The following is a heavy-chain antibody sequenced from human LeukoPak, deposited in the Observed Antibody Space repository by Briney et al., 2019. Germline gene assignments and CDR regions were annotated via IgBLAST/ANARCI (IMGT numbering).Heavy chain of an antibody. D-gene: IGHD6-13*01. CDR1: GGSISSSSYY. CDR2: IYNSGST. J-gene: IGHJ5*02. CDR3: ARQAYSSNLGWFDP. V-gene: IGHV4-39*01. Sequence: SETLSLTCTVSGGSISSSSYYWGWIRQPPGKGLEWIGSIYNSGSTYYNPSLKSRVTISVDTSKNQFSLKLSSVTAADTAVYYCARQAYSSNLGWFDPWGQGTLVTVSS.